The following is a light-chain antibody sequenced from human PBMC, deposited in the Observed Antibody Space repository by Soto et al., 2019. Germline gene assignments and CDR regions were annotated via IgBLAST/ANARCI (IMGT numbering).Light chain of an antibody. CDR3: HHYNSYFWT. CDR1: QSISIW. J-gene: IGKJ1*01. CDR2: DAS. Sequence: DIQMTQSPSTLSASVGARVAITCRASQSISIWLAWYQQKPGKAPKLLIYDASSLESGVPSRFTGSGSGTEFTLTISSLPPDDFATYYCHHYNSYFWTFGQGTKVEIK. V-gene: IGKV1-5*01.